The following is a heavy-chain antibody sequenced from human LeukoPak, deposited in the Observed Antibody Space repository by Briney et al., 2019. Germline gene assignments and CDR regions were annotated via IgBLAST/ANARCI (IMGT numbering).Heavy chain of an antibody. J-gene: IGHJ4*02. CDR1: GYTFINYG. D-gene: IGHD6-6*01. CDR2: ITGYNGNT. V-gene: IGHV1-18*01. Sequence: GASVKVSCKASGYTFINYGISWLRQAPGQGLEWMGWITGYNGNTNYAQKLQGRVTMTTDTSTSTAYMELRSLRSDDTAVYYCARDRARSFDYWGQGTLVTVSS. CDR3: ARDRARSFDY.